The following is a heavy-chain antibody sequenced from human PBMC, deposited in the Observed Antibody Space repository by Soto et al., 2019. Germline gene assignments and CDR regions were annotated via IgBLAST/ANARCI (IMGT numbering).Heavy chain of an antibody. CDR1: GYTFTSYA. CDR2: INAGNGNT. J-gene: IGHJ6*02. V-gene: IGHV1-3*01. D-gene: IGHD3-3*01. Sequence: ASVKVSCKASGYTFTSYAMQWVRQAPRQRLEWMGWINAGNGNTKYSQKFQGRVTITRDTSASTAYMELSSLRSEDTAVYYCAREDYDFWSGYYYYYYGMDVWGQGTTVTVSS. CDR3: AREDYDFWSGYYYYYYGMDV.